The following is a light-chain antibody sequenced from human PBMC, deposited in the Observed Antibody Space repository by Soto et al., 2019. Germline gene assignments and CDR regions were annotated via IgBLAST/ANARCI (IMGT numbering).Light chain of an antibody. Sequence: DIQVTQSPSSLSASVGDRVTITCRASQNINIFLNWYHQKPGEAPKLLIYGASSLQSGVPSRFSGSGSGTDFTLIISSLQPEDFATYYCQQSYSTPWTFGQGTKVDIK. CDR1: QNINIF. CDR3: QQSYSTPWT. J-gene: IGKJ1*01. CDR2: GAS. V-gene: IGKV1-39*01.